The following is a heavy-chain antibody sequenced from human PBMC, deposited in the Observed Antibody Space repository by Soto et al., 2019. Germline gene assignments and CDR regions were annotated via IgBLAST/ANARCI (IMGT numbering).Heavy chain of an antibody. V-gene: IGHV4-59*01. D-gene: IGHD4-17*01. CDR3: ARHYGDYNYFDY. J-gene: IGHJ4*02. CDR2: IYYTGST. Sequence: PSETLSLTCTVSGGSISNYYWIWIRQPPGKGLEWIGYIYYTGSTNYNPSLKSRVTISVDTSKNQFSLKLSSVTPADTAVYYCARHYGDYNYFDYWGQGTMVTVSS. CDR1: GGSISNYY.